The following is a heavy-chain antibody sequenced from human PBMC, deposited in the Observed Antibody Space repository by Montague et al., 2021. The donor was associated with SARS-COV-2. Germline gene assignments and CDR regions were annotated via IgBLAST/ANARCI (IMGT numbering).Heavy chain of an antibody. CDR3: ARAMYSSFYYYYGLDV. CDR1: GFIFSNFA. J-gene: IGHJ6*02. CDR2: MSNDGSDK. Sequence: SLRLSCAASGFIFSNFAMHWVRQAPGKGLEWVAVMSNDGSDKYYADSVKGRFTISRDNSKNTLYLQLNSLRGEDTAVFYCARAMYSSFYYYYGLDVWGQGTTVIVSS. D-gene: IGHD3-22*01. V-gene: IGHV3-30-3*01.